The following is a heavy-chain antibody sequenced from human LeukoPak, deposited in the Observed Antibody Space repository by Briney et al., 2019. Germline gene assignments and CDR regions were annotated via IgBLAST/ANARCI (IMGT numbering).Heavy chain of an antibody. J-gene: IGHJ4*02. CDR3: ARNGDGHFDY. D-gene: IGHD7-27*01. CDR2: IINSGGTI. Sequence: PGGSLRLSCAASGFTFSIHGMNWVRQTPGKGLEWVSYIINSGGTIYYADSVQGRFTISRDNAKNSLYLQMNSLRAEDTAVYYCARNGDGHFDYWGQGTLVTVSS. V-gene: IGHV3-48*01. CDR1: GFTFSIHG.